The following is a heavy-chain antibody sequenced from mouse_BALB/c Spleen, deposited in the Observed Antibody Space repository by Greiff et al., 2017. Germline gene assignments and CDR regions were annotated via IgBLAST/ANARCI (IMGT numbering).Heavy chain of an antibody. D-gene: IGHD2-4*01. CDR2: IDPENGNT. CDR3: ARSYYDYDGWFAY. V-gene: IGHV14-1*02. CDR1: GFNIKDYY. J-gene: IGHJ3*01. Sequence: VQLQQSGAELVRPGALVKLSCKASGFNIKDYYMHWVKQRPEQGLEWIGWIDPENGNTIYDPKFQGKASITADTSSNTAYLQLSSLTSEDTAVYYCARSYYDYDGWFAYWGQGTLVTVSA.